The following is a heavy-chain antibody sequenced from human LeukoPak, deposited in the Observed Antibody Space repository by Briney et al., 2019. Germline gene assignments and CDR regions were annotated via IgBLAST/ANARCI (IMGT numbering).Heavy chain of an antibody. CDR2: INPSGGST. CDR1: GYAFTSYY. V-gene: IGHV1-46*01. D-gene: IGHD6-6*01. Sequence: ASVKVSCKASGYAFTSYYMHWVRQAPGQGLEWMGIINPSGGSTSYAQKFQGRVTMTRDMSTSTVYMELSSLRSEDTAVYYCARVTYSSSSAALGLDYWGQGTLVTVS. J-gene: IGHJ4*02. CDR3: ARVTYSSSSAALGLDY.